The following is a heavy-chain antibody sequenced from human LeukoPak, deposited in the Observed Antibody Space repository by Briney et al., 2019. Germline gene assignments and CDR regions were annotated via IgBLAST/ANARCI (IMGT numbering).Heavy chain of an antibody. J-gene: IGHJ4*02. CDR1: GGSISSYY. CDR2: IFYSGST. V-gene: IGHV4-59*08. CDR3: ARLQFDNGHEHEVYY. D-gene: IGHD2-8*01. Sequence: SETLSLTCTVSGGSISSYYCRWVRQPPGKGLEWIGYIFYSGSTNYNPSLKSRVTLSVDTSKNQFSLKLRSLTAADTAVYYCARLQFDNGHEHEVYYWGQGTLVTVSS.